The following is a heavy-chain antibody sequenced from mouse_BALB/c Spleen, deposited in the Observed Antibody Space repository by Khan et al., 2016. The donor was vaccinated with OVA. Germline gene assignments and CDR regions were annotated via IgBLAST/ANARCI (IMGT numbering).Heavy chain of an antibody. D-gene: IGHD2-14*01. CDR3: VREGAYYRSDGWFAY. J-gene: IGHJ3*01. Sequence: VQLQQSGAELARPGASVKMSCKASGYTFTTYTIHWVKQRPGQGLEWIGYIIPSNDYTNYNQKFKDRAKLTADKSSRTAYIHLSSLTSEDSAVYYCVREGAYYRSDGWFAYWGQGTLVTVSA. V-gene: IGHV1-4*01. CDR2: IIPSNDYT. CDR1: GYTFTTYT.